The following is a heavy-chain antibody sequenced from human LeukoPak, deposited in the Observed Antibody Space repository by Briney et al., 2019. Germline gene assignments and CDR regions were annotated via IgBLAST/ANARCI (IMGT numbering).Heavy chain of an antibody. D-gene: IGHD2-2*01. CDR2: ISGSGGST. CDR3: AKARRSACSSTSCYPFGY. CDR1: GFTFSSYA. Sequence: PGGSLRLSCAASGFTFSSYAMSWVRQAPGEGLEWVSAISGSGGSTYYADSVKGRFTISRDNSKNTLYLQMNSLRAEDTAVYYCAKARRSACSSTSCYPFGYWGQGTLVTVSS. V-gene: IGHV3-23*01. J-gene: IGHJ4*02.